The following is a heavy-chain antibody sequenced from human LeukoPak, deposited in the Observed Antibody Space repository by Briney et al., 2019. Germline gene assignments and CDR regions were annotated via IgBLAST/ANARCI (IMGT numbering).Heavy chain of an antibody. CDR2: IGIDSGNT. CDR1: GFTFSSYA. J-gene: IGHJ4*02. V-gene: IGHV3-48*01. D-gene: IGHD5-24*01. CDR3: ARDYKYAFDN. Sequence: GSLRLSCAASGFTFSSYAMSWVRQAPGKGLEWISYIGIDSGNTNYADSVKGRFTISGDKAKNSLYLQMNSLRVEDTAVYYCARDYKYAFDNWGQGTLVTVSS.